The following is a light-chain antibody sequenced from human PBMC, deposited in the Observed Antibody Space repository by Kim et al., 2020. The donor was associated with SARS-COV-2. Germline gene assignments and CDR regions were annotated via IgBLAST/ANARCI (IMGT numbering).Light chain of an antibody. V-gene: IGLV3-10*01. CDR3: YSTDSSGRHRV. CDR1: ALPKRN. CDR2: EDT. J-gene: IGLJ3*02. Sequence: SYELTQPPSVSVSPGQTARITCSGDALPKRNACWYQQKSGQAPVLVIYEDTKRPSGIPGRFSASTSGTMATLTISGAQVEDEADYYCYSTDSSGRHRVFGGGTKLTVL.